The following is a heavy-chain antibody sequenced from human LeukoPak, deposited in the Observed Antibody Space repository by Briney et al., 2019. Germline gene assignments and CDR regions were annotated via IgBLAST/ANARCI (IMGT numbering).Heavy chain of an antibody. V-gene: IGHV3-30*02. Sequence: PGGSLRLSCAASGFTFSSYGMHWVRQAPGKGLEWVAFIRYDGSNKYYADSVKGRFTISRDNSKNTLYLQMNSLRAEDTAVYYCAKDQSSSWYGPPWDYYYMDVWGKGTTVTVSS. CDR2: IRYDGSNK. D-gene: IGHD6-13*01. CDR3: AKDQSSSWYGPPWDYYYMDV. CDR1: GFTFSSYG. J-gene: IGHJ6*03.